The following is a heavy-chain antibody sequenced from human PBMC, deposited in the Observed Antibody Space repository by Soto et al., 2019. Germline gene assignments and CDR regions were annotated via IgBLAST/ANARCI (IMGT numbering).Heavy chain of an antibody. CDR3: AREGAVAGINWFDP. J-gene: IGHJ5*02. Sequence: SETLSLTCTVSGGSISSYYWSWIRQPPGKGLEWIGYIYYSGSTNYNPSLKSRVTISVDTSKNQFSLKLSSVTAADTAVYYCAREGAVAGINWFDPWGQGTLVTVS. D-gene: IGHD6-19*01. V-gene: IGHV4-59*01. CDR1: GGSISSYY. CDR2: IYYSGST.